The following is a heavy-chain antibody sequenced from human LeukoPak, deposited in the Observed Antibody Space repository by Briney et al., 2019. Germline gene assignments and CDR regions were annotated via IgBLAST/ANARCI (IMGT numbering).Heavy chain of an antibody. J-gene: IGHJ4*02. Sequence: GGSLRLSCAATGFTFGDYWMTWVRRPPGKGLEWVANIKRDGSAKYYVDSVKGRFTLSRDNAKDVLYLHMNSLRVEDTAVYYCARDRVRGDYGVDYWGLGTLVAVAS. CDR1: GFTFGDYW. D-gene: IGHD4-17*01. V-gene: IGHV3-7*04. CDR2: IKRDGSAK. CDR3: ARDRVRGDYGVDY.